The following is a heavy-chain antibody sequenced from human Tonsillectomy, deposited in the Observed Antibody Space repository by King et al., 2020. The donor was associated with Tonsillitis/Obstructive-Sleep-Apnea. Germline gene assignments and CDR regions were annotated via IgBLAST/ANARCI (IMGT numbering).Heavy chain of an antibody. CDR1: GGSIRSSSYY. D-gene: IGHD2-2*01. V-gene: IGHV4-39*01. CDR3: ARQGFCTTTSCPTDNWFDP. J-gene: IGHJ5*02. CDR2: IYYSGST. Sequence: LQLQESGPGLVRPSETLSLRCTVSGGSIRSSSYYWGWIRQPPGKGLEWIGSIYYSGSTYYNPSLKSRVTIFVDTSKNQFSLKLGSVTAADTAVYYCARQGFCTTTSCPTDNWFDPWGQGTLVTVSS.